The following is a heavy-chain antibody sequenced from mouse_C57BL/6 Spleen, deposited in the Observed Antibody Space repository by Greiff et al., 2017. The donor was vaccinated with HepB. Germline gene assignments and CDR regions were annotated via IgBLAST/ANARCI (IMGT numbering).Heavy chain of an antibody. CDR3: ARDSNYVAY. V-gene: IGHV1-64*01. CDR1: GYTFTSYW. J-gene: IGHJ3*01. D-gene: IGHD2-5*01. Sequence: VQLQQPGAELVKPGASVKLSCKASGYTFTSYWMHWVKQRPGQGLEWIGMIHPNSGSTNYNEKFKSKATLTVDKSSSTAYMQLSSLTSEDSAVYYCARDSNYVAYWGQGTLVTVSA. CDR2: IHPNSGST.